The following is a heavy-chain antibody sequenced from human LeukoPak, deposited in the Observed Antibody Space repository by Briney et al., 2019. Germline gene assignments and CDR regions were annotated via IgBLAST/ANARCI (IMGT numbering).Heavy chain of an antibody. CDR3: ARGMDSSGYYALDY. J-gene: IGHJ4*02. CDR1: GGSISSYY. Sequence: PSETLSLTCTVSGGSISSYYWSWIRQPPGKGLEWIGYIYYSGSTNYHPSLKSRVTISVDTSKNQFSLKLSSVTAADTAVYYCARGMDSSGYYALDYWGQGTLSPSPQ. CDR2: IYYSGST. D-gene: IGHD3-22*01. V-gene: IGHV4-59*01.